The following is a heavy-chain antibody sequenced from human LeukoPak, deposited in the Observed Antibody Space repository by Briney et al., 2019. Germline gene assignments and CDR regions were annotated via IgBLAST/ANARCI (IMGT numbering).Heavy chain of an antibody. CDR3: ARPAGWLPRYYFEY. J-gene: IGHJ4*02. Sequence: PSETLSLTCTVSGASISGSSYYWSWIRQPPGQGLEWIGTIHSSGNTYYNPSLESRVTISVDTSKNQFSLKLSSVTAADTAVYYCARPAGWLPRYYFEYWGQGTLVTVSS. V-gene: IGHV4-39*01. CDR1: GASISGSSYY. D-gene: IGHD5-24*01. CDR2: IHSSGNT.